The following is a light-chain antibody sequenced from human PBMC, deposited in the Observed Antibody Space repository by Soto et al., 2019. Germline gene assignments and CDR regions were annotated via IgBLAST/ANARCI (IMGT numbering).Light chain of an antibody. Sequence: PGEKATLSCRASQSVTRNDLAWYQHKPGQAPRLLIYDASRRTPGIPDRFSGSGSGTDFTLTISGLEPEDFAVYYCQQYGNSPQTFGQGTKVDIK. V-gene: IGKV3-20*01. J-gene: IGKJ1*01. CDR1: QSVTRND. CDR3: QQYGNSPQT. CDR2: DAS.